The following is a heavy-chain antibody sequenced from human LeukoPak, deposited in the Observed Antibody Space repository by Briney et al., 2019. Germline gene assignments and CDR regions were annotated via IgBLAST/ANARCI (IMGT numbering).Heavy chain of an antibody. D-gene: IGHD6-6*01. CDR1: GFTFSSYA. CDR2: INNSGGST. J-gene: IGHJ4*02. Sequence: GGSLRLSCAVSGFTFSSYAMSWVRQAPGKGLEWVSGINNSGGSTNYADPVKGRFTISRDDSKNTLYLQMNSLRAEDTAVYYCAKELGGKGWIAARSSFHYWGQGTLVTVSS. CDR3: AKELGGKGWIAARSSFHY. V-gene: IGHV3-23*01.